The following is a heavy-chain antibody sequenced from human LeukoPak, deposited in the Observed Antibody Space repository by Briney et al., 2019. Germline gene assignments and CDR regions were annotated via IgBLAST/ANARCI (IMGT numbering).Heavy chain of an antibody. CDR1: GFTFSSYA. CDR2: IRYDGSNK. CDR3: VRGGGRGDYNERYYFDY. Sequence: QPGGSLRLSCAASGFTFSSYAMHWVRQAPGKGLEWVAVIRYDGSNKYYADSVKGRFTISRDNSKNTLYLQMNSLRAEDTAVYYCVRGGGRGDYNERYYFDYWGQGTLVTVSS. J-gene: IGHJ4*02. D-gene: IGHD3-22*01. V-gene: IGHV3-30*04.